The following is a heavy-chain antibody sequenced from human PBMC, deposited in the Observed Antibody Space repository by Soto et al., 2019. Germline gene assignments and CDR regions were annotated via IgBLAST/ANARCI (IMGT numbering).Heavy chain of an antibody. Sequence: PGESLKISCKGSGYSFTSYWISWVRQMPGKGLEWMGRIDPSDSYTNYSPSFQGHVTISADKSIRTAYLQWSSLKASDTAMYYCTWQESNRDYWGQGTLVTVSS. CDR2: IDPSDSYT. CDR3: TWQESNRDY. CDR1: GYSFTSYW. V-gene: IGHV5-10-1*01. J-gene: IGHJ4*02.